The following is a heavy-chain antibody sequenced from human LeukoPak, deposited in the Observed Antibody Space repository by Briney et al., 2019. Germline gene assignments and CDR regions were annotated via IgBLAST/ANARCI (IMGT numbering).Heavy chain of an antibody. J-gene: IGHJ4*02. D-gene: IGHD2-15*01. Sequence: GGSLRLSCAASGFTFADYAMNWFRQAPGKGLEWVPAIRARAGSTYYGDSVKGRFAVSRDNSKNTLYLQMNSLRAEDTAVYYCAKDPHSFLSPVVVDFDQWGQGTLVIVSS. V-gene: IGHV3-23*01. CDR1: GFTFADYA. CDR2: IRARAGST. CDR3: AKDPHSFLSPVVVDFDQ.